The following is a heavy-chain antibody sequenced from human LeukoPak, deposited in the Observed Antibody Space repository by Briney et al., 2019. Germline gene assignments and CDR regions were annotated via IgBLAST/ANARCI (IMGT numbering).Heavy chain of an antibody. V-gene: IGHV1-46*01. CDR3: ARDQEGFDY. Sequence: ASVKVSCKASGYTFTSYDINWVRQATGQGLGWMGMIYPRDGSTSYAQKFQGRVTVTRDTSTSTVHMELSGLRSEDTAVYYCARDQEGFDYWGQGTLVTVSS. CDR2: IYPRDGST. J-gene: IGHJ4*02. CDR1: GYTFTSYD.